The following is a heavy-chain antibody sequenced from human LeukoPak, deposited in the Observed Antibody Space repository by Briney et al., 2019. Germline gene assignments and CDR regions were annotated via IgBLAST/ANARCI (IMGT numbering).Heavy chain of an antibody. V-gene: IGHV4-38-2*01. CDR3: VRLDSSGYGILWD. D-gene: IGHD3-22*01. CDR1: GYSISSGYY. J-gene: IGHJ4*02. Sequence: PSETLSLTCAISGYSISSGYYWGWIPQPPGKGLEWIGRVYHSASIYYNPPLKSRVTILVDTSKNLSSLKLSSLTSAATAVYYWVRLDSSGYGILWDCGQATLVTVSS. CDR2: VYHSASI.